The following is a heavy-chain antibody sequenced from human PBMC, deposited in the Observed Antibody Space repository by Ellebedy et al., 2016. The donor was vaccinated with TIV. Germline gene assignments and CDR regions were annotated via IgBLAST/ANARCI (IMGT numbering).Heavy chain of an antibody. V-gene: IGHV3-7*01. D-gene: IGHD4-17*01. J-gene: IGHJ3*02. CDR1: GFSFRNYW. Sequence: GGSLRLSCGSSGFSFRNYWMTWVRQAPGKGLEWVANINQGGSERHYVDSVKGRFTISRDNAKNSLYLEMNSLRAEDTSVYYCATDGSYGDYRFPAHAFTMWGQGTMVTVSS. CDR3: ATDGSYGDYRFPAHAFTM. CDR2: INQGGSER.